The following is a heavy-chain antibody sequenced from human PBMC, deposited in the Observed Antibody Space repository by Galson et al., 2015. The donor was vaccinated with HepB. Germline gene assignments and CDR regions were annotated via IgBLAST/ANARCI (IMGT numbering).Heavy chain of an antibody. Sequence: SVKVSCKASGYTFTGYYLHWVRQAPGQGLEWMGWINPNSGGTNYAQNFQGRVTMTRDTSISTAYMELSRLRSDDTAVYYCARLRVQLERQRDMDVWGQGTTVTVSS. D-gene: IGHD1-1*01. CDR3: ARLRVQLERQRDMDV. CDR2: INPNSGGT. V-gene: IGHV1-2*02. J-gene: IGHJ6*02. CDR1: GYTFTGYY.